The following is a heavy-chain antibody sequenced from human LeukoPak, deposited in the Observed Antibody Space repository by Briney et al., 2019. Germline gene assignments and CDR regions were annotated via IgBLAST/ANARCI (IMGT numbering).Heavy chain of an antibody. Sequence: GESLKISCKGSGYSFTSYWIGWVRQMPGKGLEWMGIIYPGDSDTRYSPSFQGQVTISADKSISTAYLQWSSLKASDTAMYYCARLSTSSGWFRAGAFDIWGQGTMVTVSS. D-gene: IGHD6-19*01. CDR2: IYPGDSDT. CDR3: ARLSTSSGWFRAGAFDI. CDR1: GYSFTSYW. V-gene: IGHV5-51*01. J-gene: IGHJ3*02.